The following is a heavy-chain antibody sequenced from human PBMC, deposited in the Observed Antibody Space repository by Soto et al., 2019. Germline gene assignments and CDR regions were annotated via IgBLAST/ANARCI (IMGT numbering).Heavy chain of an antibody. CDR1: GCVDSGGR. J-gene: IGHJ6*02. V-gene: IGHV3-15*07. D-gene: IGHD3-9*01. CDR2: IKSKTDGGTT. CDR3: TTTGRTYYDVLTGYFTHGMDV. Sequence: PGWSXRQCGAAAGCVDSGGRRNWVRQAPGKGLEWVGRIKSKTDGGTTDYAAPVKGRFTISRDDSKNTLYLQMNSLKTEDTTVYYCTTTGRTYYDVLTGYFTHGMDVGCQGTTVTVSS.